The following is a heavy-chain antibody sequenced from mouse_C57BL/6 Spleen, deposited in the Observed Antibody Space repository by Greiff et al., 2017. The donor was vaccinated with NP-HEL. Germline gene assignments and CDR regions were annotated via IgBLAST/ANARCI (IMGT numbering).Heavy chain of an antibody. V-gene: IGHV1-19*01. CDR1: GYTFTDYY. CDR2: INPYNGGT. D-gene: IGHD2-2*01. J-gene: IGHJ2*01. Sequence: EVQLQQSGPVLVKPGASVKMSCKASGYTFTDYYMNWVKQSHGKSLEWIGVINPYNGGTSYNQKFKGKATLTVDKSSSTAYMELNSLTSEDSAVYYCARGDDVSNYFDYWGQGTTLTVSS. CDR3: ARGDDVSNYFDY.